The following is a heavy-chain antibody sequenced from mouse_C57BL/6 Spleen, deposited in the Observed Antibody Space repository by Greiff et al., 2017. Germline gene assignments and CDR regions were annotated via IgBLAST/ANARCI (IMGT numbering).Heavy chain of an antibody. CDR3: TTSNYYAMYY. J-gene: IGHJ4*01. Sequence: QVQLQQSGAELVRPGASVKLSCKASGYTFTDYYINWVKQRPGQGLEWIARIYPGSGNTNYNEKFKGKATLTAEKSSSTAYMQRSSLTSDDSAVYFCTTSNYYAMYYWGQGTSVTVSS. D-gene: IGHD2-10*02. CDR2: IYPGSGNT. CDR1: GYTFTDYY. V-gene: IGHV1-76*01.